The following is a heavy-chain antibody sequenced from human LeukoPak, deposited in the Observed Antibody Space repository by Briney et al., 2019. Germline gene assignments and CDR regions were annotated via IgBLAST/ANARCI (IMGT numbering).Heavy chain of an antibody. CDR3: ATGKAVAAEDDY. D-gene: IGHD6-19*01. V-gene: IGHV1-24*01. Sequence: ASVKVSCKVSGYTLTELSMHWVRQAPGKGLEWMGGFDPEDGETIYAQKFQGRVTMTEDTSTDTAYMELSSLRSEDTAVYYCATGKAVAAEDDYWGQGTLVTVSS. J-gene: IGHJ4*02. CDR1: GYTLTELS. CDR2: FDPEDGET.